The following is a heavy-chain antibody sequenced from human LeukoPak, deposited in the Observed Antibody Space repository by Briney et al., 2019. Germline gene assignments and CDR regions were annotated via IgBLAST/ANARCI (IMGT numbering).Heavy chain of an antibody. CDR2: IIPILGIA. CDR1: GGTFSSYA. Sequence: SVKVSSKASGGTFSSYAISWVRQAPGQGLEWMGRIIPILGIANYAQKFQGRVTITADKSTSTAYMELSSLRSEDTAVYYCARGQYDILTGYHYYYGMDVWGQGTTVTVSS. CDR3: ARGQYDILTGYHYYYGMDV. J-gene: IGHJ6*02. D-gene: IGHD3-9*01. V-gene: IGHV1-69*04.